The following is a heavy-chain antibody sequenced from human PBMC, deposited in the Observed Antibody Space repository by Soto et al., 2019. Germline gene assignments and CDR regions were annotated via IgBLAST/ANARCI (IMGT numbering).Heavy chain of an antibody. CDR3: ARDLEYSSSSLYFDY. J-gene: IGHJ4*02. Sequence: VGSLRLSCAASGFTFSSYSMNCVRQAPGKGLEWVSSISSSSSYIYYADSVKGRFTISRNNAKNSLYLQMNSLRAEDTAVYYCARDLEYSSSSLYFDYWGQGTLVTVSS. CDR2: ISSSSSYI. D-gene: IGHD6-6*01. V-gene: IGHV3-21*01. CDR1: GFTFSSYS.